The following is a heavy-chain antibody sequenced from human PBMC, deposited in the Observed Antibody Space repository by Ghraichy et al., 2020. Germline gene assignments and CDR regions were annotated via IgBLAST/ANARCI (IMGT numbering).Heavy chain of an antibody. J-gene: IGHJ6*02. CDR2: INPNSGGT. CDR1: GYTFTGYY. CDR3: ATEYSSSPFRVGYYYYGMDV. Sequence: ASVKVSCKASGYTFTGYYMHWVRQAPGQGLEWMGWINPNSGGTNYAQKFQGRVTMTRDTSISTAYMELSRLRSDDTAVYYCATEYSSSPFRVGYYYYGMDVWGQGTTVTVSS. D-gene: IGHD6-6*01. V-gene: IGHV1-2*02.